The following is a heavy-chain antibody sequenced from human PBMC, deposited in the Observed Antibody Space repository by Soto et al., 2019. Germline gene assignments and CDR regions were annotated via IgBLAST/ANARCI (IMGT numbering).Heavy chain of an antibody. V-gene: IGHV1-18*04. Sequence: ASVKVSCKASGYTFTNYGVIWLRQAPGQGLEWMGWINPYNGNTNYAQKAQGRVTMTTDTSTSTAYMELRSLRSDDTAVYYCARVPTDSSGYYKYYFDYWGQGTLVTVSS. J-gene: IGHJ4*02. CDR1: GYTFTNYG. CDR3: ARVPTDSSGYYKYYFDY. CDR2: INPYNGNT. D-gene: IGHD3-22*01.